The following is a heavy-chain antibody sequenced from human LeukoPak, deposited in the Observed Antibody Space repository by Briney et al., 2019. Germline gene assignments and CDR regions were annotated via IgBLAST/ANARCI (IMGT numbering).Heavy chain of an antibody. CDR3: ARETPKGYFDY. J-gene: IGHJ4*02. CDR1: GFTFDDYG. V-gene: IGHV3-20*04. Sequence: GESLKISCAASGFTFDDYGMSWVRQAPGKGLEWVSGINWNGGSTGYADSVKGRFTISRDNAKNSLYLQMNSLRAEDTALYYCARETPKGYFDYWGQGTLVTVSS. CDR2: INWNGGST.